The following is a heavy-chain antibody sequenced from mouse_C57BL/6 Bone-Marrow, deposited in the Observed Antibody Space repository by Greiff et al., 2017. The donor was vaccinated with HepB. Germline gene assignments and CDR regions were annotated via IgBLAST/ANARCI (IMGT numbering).Heavy chain of an antibody. V-gene: IGHV5-17*01. D-gene: IGHD2-4*01. CDR3: ARPYYDYDPAY. CDR2: ISSGSSTI. CDR1: GFTFSDYG. Sequence: EVKLVESGGGLVKPGGSLKLSCAASGFTFSDYGMHWVRQAPEKGLEWVAYISSGSSTIDYADTVKGRFTISRDNAKNTLFLQMTSLRSEDTAMYYCARPYYDYDPAYWGQGTLVTVSA. J-gene: IGHJ3*01.